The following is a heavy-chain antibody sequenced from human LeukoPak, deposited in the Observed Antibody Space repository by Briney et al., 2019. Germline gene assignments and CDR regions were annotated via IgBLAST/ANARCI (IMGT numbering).Heavy chain of an antibody. CDR3: AKSRGGPTMVRGVTSATDVYGMDV. Sequence: GGSLRLSCAASGFTFDVYAMHWVRQAPGKGLEWVSLISGDGYSTYYADSVKGRFTISRDNSKNSLYLQMNSLRTEDTALYYCAKSRGGPTMVRGVTSATDVYGMDVWGQGTTVTVSS. CDR2: ISGDGYST. J-gene: IGHJ6*02. D-gene: IGHD3-10*01. V-gene: IGHV3-43*02. CDR1: GFTFDVYA.